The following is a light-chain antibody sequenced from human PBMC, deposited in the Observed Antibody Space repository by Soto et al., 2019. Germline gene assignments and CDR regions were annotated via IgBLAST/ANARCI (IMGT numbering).Light chain of an antibody. J-gene: IGKJ4*01. CDR3: QHRGNWPLT. Sequence: EIVLTQSPATLSLSPGERATLSCRANQSVNSYLAWYQQKSGQAPRLLIYDASHRATGIPARFSGSGSGTDFTLTISSLEPEDFAVYYCQHRGNWPLTFGGGTKVEIK. CDR2: DAS. CDR1: QSVNSY. V-gene: IGKV3-11*01.